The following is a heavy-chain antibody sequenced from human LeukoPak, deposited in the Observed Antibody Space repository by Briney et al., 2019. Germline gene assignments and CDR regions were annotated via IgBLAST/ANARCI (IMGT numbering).Heavy chain of an antibody. CDR3: TTTQRRKYCSGGSCYSGADDF. D-gene: IGHD2-15*01. J-gene: IGHJ4*02. CDR2: IKTYTDDGTT. V-gene: IGHV3-15*01. CDR1: GFTFNSAW. Sequence: GGSLRLSCAASGFTFNSAWMSWVRQAPGKGLEWVGRIKTYTDDGTTDYAARVKGKFIISRDETKNTLYLQMNSLKTEDTALYYCTTTQRRKYCSGGSCYSGADDFWGQGTLVTVSS.